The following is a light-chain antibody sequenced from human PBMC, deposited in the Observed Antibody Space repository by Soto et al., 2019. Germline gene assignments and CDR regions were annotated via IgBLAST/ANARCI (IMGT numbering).Light chain of an antibody. CDR2: LGS. V-gene: IGKV2-28*01. J-gene: IGKJ1*01. CDR1: QSLLHSNGYNY. Sequence: DSVMTQSPRSLPVTRGEPASSCCRSSQSLLHSNGYNYLDWYLQKPGQSPQLLIYLGSNRASGVPDRFSGSGSGTDFTLKISRVEAEDVGVYYCMQPLQSWTFGQGTKVDIK. CDR3: MQPLQSWT.